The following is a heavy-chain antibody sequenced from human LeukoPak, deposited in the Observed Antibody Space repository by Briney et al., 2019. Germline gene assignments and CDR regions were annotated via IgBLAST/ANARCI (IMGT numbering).Heavy chain of an antibody. CDR1: GGSISSYD. V-gene: IGHV4-59*01. CDR2: IYYGGST. CDR3: ARSLIYYYYDTSRDAFDI. D-gene: IGHD3-22*01. Sequence: PSETLSLTCTVSGGSISSYDWSWIRQPPGKGLEWVGYIYYGGSTNYNPSLKSRVTISVDTSKNQFSLQLSSVTAADTALYYCARSLIYYYYDTSRDAFDIWGQGTMVTVSS. J-gene: IGHJ3*02.